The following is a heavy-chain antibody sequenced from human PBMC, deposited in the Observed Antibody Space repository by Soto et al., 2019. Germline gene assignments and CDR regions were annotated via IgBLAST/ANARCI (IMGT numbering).Heavy chain of an antibody. CDR3: PMVDVYVKPSPKDV. J-gene: IGHJ6*02. CDR2: INTYNGNT. CDR1: GYTFTRYG. Sequence: QVQLVQSGAEVKNPGASVKVSCKASGYTFTRYGIGWARQAPGQGLEWMGWINTYNGNTNYAQNVQGRVTLTTDTSTSPAYMELTSLTSNDSGIYYCPMVDVYVKPSPKDVWGQGTTVIVSS. D-gene: IGHD3-16*01. V-gene: IGHV1-18*01.